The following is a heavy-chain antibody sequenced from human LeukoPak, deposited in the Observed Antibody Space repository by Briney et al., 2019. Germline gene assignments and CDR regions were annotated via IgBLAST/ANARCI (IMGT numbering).Heavy chain of an antibody. D-gene: IGHD6-6*01. CDR3: AREGEQLVAYFDY. CDR2: ISAYNGNT. CDR1: GYTFTTYG. Sequence: ASVKVSCKASGYTFTTYGISWVRQAPGQGLEWMGWISAYNGNTNLAQKLQGRLTMTTDTSTTTAYMELRSLRSDDTAVYYCAREGEQLVAYFDYWGQGTLVTVSS. V-gene: IGHV1-18*01. J-gene: IGHJ4*02.